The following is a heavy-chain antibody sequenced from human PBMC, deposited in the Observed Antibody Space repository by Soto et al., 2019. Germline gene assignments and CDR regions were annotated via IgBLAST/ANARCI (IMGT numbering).Heavy chain of an antibody. CDR2: IKQDGSQK. Sequence: EVQLVESGGGLVQPGGSLRLSCAASGFTFSNYWMSWVRQAPGKGLQWVANIKQDGSQKWYVDSVKGRFTISRDNAKTSLYLHMNSLRVEDTAVYYCVRGDFHDSSGPFSDAFDIWGQGIMVTVSS. D-gene: IGHD3-22*01. J-gene: IGHJ3*02. CDR1: GFTFSNYW. CDR3: VRGDFHDSSGPFSDAFDI. V-gene: IGHV3-7*04.